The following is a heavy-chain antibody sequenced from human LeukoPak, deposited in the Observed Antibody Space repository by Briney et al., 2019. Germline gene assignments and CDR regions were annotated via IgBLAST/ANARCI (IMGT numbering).Heavy chain of an antibody. CDR1: Y. CDR3: ARESAGSLHDSTAAFHY. CDR2: GHHSESS. D-gene: IGHD2-8*02. V-gene: IGHV4-59*01. Sequence: YXSWIRQPPGKGLEWIAYGHHSESSNYNPSFRSRVTIPVDTFRNQFSLRLTSVTAADTAVYYCARESAGSLHDSTAAFHYWGQGILVIVSS. J-gene: IGHJ4*02.